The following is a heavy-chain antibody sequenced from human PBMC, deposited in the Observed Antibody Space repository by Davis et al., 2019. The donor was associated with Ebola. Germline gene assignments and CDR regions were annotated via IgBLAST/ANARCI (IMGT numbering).Heavy chain of an antibody. CDR3: ATTQWLREFDN. CDR1: GFTVSSNH. V-gene: IGHV3-53*05. Sequence: GGSLRLSCAASGFTVSSNHMSWVRRAPGKGLEWVSVIYDQTTAYADSVRGRFIISRDKSNNTLYLDMNSLRVDDTAVYYCATTQWLREFDNWGQGTLVTVSS. CDR2: IYDQTT. J-gene: IGHJ4*02. D-gene: IGHD6-19*01.